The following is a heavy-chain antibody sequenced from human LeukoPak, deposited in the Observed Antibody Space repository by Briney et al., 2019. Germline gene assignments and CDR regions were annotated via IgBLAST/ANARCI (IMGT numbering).Heavy chain of an antibody. CDR3: ARDLRGHGIAAADHRGYGMDV. CDR1: GFTFSSYA. D-gene: IGHD6-13*01. J-gene: IGHJ6*02. Sequence: GGSLRLSCAASGFTFSSYAMHWVRQAPGKGLEWVAVISYDGSNKYYADSVKGRFTISRDNSKSTLYLQMNSLRAEDTAVYYCARDLRGHGIAAADHRGYGMDVWGQGTTVTVSS. V-gene: IGHV3-30*14. CDR2: ISYDGSNK.